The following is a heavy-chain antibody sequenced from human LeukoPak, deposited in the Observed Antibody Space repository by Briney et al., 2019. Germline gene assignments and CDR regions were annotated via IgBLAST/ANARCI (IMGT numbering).Heavy chain of an antibody. V-gene: IGHV4-39*07. J-gene: IGHJ6*03. Sequence: SETLSLTCTVSGGSISSSTYFWGWIRQPPGKGLEWIGSINYSGNTYYNPSLRSRVTISVDTSKNQFSLKLSSVTAADTAVYYCARSYDFWSGHYYYYYYMDVWGKGTTVTVSS. CDR2: INYSGNT. CDR1: GGSISSSTYF. D-gene: IGHD3-3*01. CDR3: ARSYDFWSGHYYYYYYMDV.